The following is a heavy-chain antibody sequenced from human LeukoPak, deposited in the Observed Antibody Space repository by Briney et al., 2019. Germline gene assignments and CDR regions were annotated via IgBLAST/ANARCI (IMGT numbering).Heavy chain of an antibody. J-gene: IGHJ5*02. D-gene: IGHD6-13*01. CDR2: INHSGST. Sequence: PSETLSLTCAVYGGSFSGYYWSWIRQPPGKGLEWIGEINHSGSTNYNPSLKSRVTISVDTSKNQFSLKLSSVTAADTAVYYCVRGRRGSSSWYTGKRNGRNWFDPWGQGTLVTVSS. V-gene: IGHV4-34*01. CDR1: GGSFSGYY. CDR3: VRGRRGSSSWYTGKRNGRNWFDP.